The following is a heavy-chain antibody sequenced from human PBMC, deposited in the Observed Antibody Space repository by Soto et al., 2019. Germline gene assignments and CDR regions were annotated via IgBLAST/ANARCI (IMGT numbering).Heavy chain of an antibody. CDR3: AREGARGDIAALLFDY. J-gene: IGHJ4*02. V-gene: IGHV1-2*04. CDR1: GYTFTGYY. D-gene: IGHD6-6*01. CDR2: INPNSGGT. Sequence: GASVKVSCKASGYTFTGYYMHWVRQAPGQGLEWMGWINPNSGGTNYAQKFQGWVTMTRDTSISTAYMELSRLRSDDTAVYYCAREGARGDIAALLFDYWGQGTLVTVSS.